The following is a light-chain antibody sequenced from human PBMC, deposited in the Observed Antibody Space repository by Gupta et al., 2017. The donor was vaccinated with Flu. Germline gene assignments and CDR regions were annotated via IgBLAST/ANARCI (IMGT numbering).Light chain of an antibody. CDR3: QQYGSSPPIT. CDR2: GAS. CDR1: QSVSISY. Sequence: EIVLTQSPGTLSLSPGERATLSCRASQSVSISYLAWYQQKPGQAPRLLIYGASSRATGIPDRFSGGGSGTDFTLTISRLEPEDFAVYYCQQYGSSPPITFGQGTRLEIK. J-gene: IGKJ5*01. V-gene: IGKV3-20*01.